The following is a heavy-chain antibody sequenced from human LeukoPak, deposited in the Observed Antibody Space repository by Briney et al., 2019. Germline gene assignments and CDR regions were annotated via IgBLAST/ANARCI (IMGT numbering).Heavy chain of an antibody. Sequence: SETLSLTCAVSDYSFSSGYYWGWIRQPPGKGLEWIGTSYHSGSTYYNPSLKSRVTISVDTSKNQFSLKLSSVTAADTAVYYCASYGGIHFDYWGQGTLVTVSS. V-gene: IGHV4-38-2*01. CDR2: SYHSGST. D-gene: IGHD4-23*01. CDR3: ASYGGIHFDY. J-gene: IGHJ4*02. CDR1: DYSFSSGYY.